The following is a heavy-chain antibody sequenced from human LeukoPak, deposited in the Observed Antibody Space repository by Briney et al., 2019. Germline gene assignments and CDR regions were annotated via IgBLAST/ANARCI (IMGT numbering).Heavy chain of an antibody. D-gene: IGHD3-10*01. CDR1: GGSISSGSYY. J-gene: IGHJ4*02. V-gene: IGHV4-61*02. CDR2: IYTSGST. Sequence: PSQTLSLTCTVSGGSISSGSYYWSWIRQPAGKGLEWIGRIYTSGSTNYNPSLKSRVTMSVDTSKNQFSLKLSSVTAADTAVYYCARMGDYYGSGSFDYWGQGTLVTVSS. CDR3: ARMGDYYGSGSFDY.